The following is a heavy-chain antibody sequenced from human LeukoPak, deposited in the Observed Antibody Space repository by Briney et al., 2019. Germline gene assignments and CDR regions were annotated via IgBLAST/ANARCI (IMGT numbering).Heavy chain of an antibody. D-gene: IGHD3-10*01. CDR1: GGSISSYY. CDR3: ARELKYYYGSGSYYKGGHFDY. Sequence: SETLSLTCTVSGGSISSYYWSWIRQPPGEGLEWIGYIYYSGSTNYNPSLKSRVTISVDTSKNQFSLKLSSVTAADTAVYYCARELKYYYGSGSYYKGGHFDYWGQGTLVTVSS. J-gene: IGHJ4*02. V-gene: IGHV4-59*12. CDR2: IYYSGST.